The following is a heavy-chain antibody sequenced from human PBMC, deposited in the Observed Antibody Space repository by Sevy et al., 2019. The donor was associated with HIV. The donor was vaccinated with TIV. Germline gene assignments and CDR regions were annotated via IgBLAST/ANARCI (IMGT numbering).Heavy chain of an antibody. CDR3: ARQRRFGESDY. Sequence: GGSLRLSCAASGFTFSSYSMNWVRQAPGKGLEWVSSSSSSSSYIYYADSVKGRFTISRDNAKNSLYLQMNSLRAEDTAVYYCARQRRFGESDYWGQGTLVTVSS. CDR2: SSSSSSYI. V-gene: IGHV3-21*01. D-gene: IGHD3-10*01. CDR1: GFTFSSYS. J-gene: IGHJ4*02.